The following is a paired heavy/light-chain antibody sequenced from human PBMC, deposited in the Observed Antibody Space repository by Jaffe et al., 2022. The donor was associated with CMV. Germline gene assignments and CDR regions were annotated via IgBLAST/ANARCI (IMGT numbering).Heavy chain of an antibody. D-gene: IGHD3-9*01. Sequence: QVQLQESGPGLVKPSETLSLTCTVSGGSISSYYWSWIRQPPGKGLEWIGYIYYSGSTNYNPSLKSRVTISVDTSKNQFSLKLSSVTAADTAVYYCALTYYDILTGYPNYYYYGMDVWGQGTTVTVSS. J-gene: IGHJ6*02. CDR3: ALTYYDILTGYPNYYYYGMDV. V-gene: IGHV4-59*01. CDR1: GGSISSYY. CDR2: IYYSGST.
Light chain of an antibody. V-gene: IGKV1-39*01. CDR2: AAS. CDR3: QQSYSTSPIT. CDR1: QSISSY. Sequence: DIQMTQSPSSLSASVGDRVTITCRASQSISSYLNWYQQKPGKAPKLLIYAASSLQSGVPSRFSGSGSGTDFTLTISSLQPEDFATYYCQQSYSTSPITFGQGTRLEIK. J-gene: IGKJ5*01.